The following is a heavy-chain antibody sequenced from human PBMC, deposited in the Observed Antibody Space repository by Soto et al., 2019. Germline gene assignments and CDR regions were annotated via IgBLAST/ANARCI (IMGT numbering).Heavy chain of an antibody. CDR2: IIPIFGTA. J-gene: IGHJ6*02. V-gene: IGHV1-69*13. D-gene: IGHD3-3*01. CDR1: GGTFSSYA. CDR3: ARSPVLRGGAMDV. Sequence: SVKVSCKASGGTFSSYAISWVRQAPGQRLEWMGGIIPIFGTANYAQKFQGRVTITADESTSTAYMELSSLRSEDTAVYYCARSPVLRGGAMDVWGQGTMVTVSS.